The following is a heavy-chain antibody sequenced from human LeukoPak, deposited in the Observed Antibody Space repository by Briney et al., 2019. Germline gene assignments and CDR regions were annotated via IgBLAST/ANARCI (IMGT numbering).Heavy chain of an antibody. V-gene: IGHV3-30*03. J-gene: IGHJ4*02. D-gene: IGHD3-3*01. CDR3: ARDPAKFWSGHDY. CDR2: ISYDGSNK. Sequence: GGSLRLSCTASGFTFSSYGMHRVRQAPGKGLEWVAVISYDGSNKYYADSVKGRFTISRDNSKNTLYVQMNSLRAEDTAVYYCARDPAKFWSGHDYWGQGTLVTVSS. CDR1: GFTFSSYG.